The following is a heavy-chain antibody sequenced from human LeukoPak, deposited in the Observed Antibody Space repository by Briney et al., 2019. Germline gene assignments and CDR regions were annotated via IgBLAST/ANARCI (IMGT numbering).Heavy chain of an antibody. V-gene: IGHV3-74*01. J-gene: IGHJ4*02. Sequence: GGSLRLSCAASGNYWMHWVRQAPGKGLVWVSHINSDGSWTSYADSVKGRFTISKDNAKNTVYLQMNSLRAEDTAVYYCTRPESSSSLACDHWGQGTLVTVSS. CDR2: INSDGSWT. CDR3: TRPESSSSLACDH. D-gene: IGHD2-2*01. CDR1: GNYW.